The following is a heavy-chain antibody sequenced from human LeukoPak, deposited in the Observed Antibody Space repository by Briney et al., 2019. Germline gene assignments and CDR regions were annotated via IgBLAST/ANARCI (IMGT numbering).Heavy chain of an antibody. D-gene: IGHD6-19*01. CDR3: ARDVAGTPDY. J-gene: IGHJ4*02. Sequence: PSETLSLTCAVYGGSFSGYYWSWIRQPPGKGLEWIGEINHSGSTNYNPSLKSRVTISVDTSKNQFSLKLSSVTAADTAVYYCARDVAGTPDYWGQGTLVTVSS. CDR1: GGSFSGYY. CDR2: INHSGST. V-gene: IGHV4-34*01.